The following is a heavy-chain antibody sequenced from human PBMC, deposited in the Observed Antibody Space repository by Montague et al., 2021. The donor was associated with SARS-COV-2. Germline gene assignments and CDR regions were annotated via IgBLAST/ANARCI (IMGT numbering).Heavy chain of an antibody. CDR2: ISTSGTLP. CDR3: AREAVGYSHGYPYWYFDL. J-gene: IGHJ2*01. V-gene: IGHV3-48*03. D-gene: IGHD5-18*01. Sequence: SLRLSCAASGFDFTSSEINWVRQAPGKGLEWVSYISTSGTLPSYMDSVKGRFTISRDNAKKSLYLQMDSLRAEDMAVYFCAREAVGYSHGYPYWYFDLWGRGTLVTVSS. CDR1: GFDFTSSE.